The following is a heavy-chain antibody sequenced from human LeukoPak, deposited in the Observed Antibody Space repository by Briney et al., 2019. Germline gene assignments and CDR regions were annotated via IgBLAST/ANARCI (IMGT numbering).Heavy chain of an antibody. J-gene: IGHJ4*02. CDR1: GFTFSSFG. CDR2: IWFYGSSN. D-gene: IGHD6-19*01. Sequence: AGGSLRLSCAASGFTFSSFGFHWGGKAPGKGLGWEGVIWFYGSSNYNADSLMGRFTISRDNSKTTLYLQINSLKAEDTAVYYCAKARGMSGWTELDYWGQGTLVTVSS. CDR3: AKARGMSGWTELDY. V-gene: IGHV3-30*02.